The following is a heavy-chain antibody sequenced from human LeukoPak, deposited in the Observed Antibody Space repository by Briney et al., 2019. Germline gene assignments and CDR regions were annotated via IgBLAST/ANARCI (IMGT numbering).Heavy chain of an antibody. D-gene: IGHD3-9*01. CDR3: TRHGDILTGYYFDY. CDR1: GFTFSGSA. V-gene: IGHV3-73*01. Sequence: GGSLKLSCAASGFTFSGSAMHWVRQASGKGLEWVGRIRSKANSYATAYAASVKGRFTISRDDSKKTAYLQMNSLKTEDTAVYYCTRHGDILTGYYFDYWGQGTLVTVSS. CDR2: IRSKANSYAT. J-gene: IGHJ4*02.